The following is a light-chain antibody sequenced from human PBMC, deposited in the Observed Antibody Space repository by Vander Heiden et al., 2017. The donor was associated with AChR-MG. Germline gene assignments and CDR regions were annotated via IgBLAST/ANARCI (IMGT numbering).Light chain of an antibody. CDR1: SSNTASNA. CDR2: SNN. J-gene: IGLJ3*02. V-gene: IGLV1-44*01. Sequence: QSVLTQPPSASGTPGQRVTISCSGSSSNTASNAVNWYQHLPGTAPKLRILSNNQRPSGVPDRFSGSTSGTSDSPDTSGLQSEDEAEYYWSAWDDSMNGLVVFGGGTKLTVL. CDR3: SAWDDSMNGLVV.